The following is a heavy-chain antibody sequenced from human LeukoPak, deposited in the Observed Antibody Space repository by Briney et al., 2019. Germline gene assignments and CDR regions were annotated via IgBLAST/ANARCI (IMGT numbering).Heavy chain of an antibody. J-gene: IGHJ1*01. V-gene: IGHV4-59*01. D-gene: IGHD6-19*01. CDR3: ARSLAPRIAVAVREAEYFQH. CDR2: IYYSGNT. Sequence: SETLSLTCTVSGGSTSNYYWSWIRQPPGKGLEWIGYIYYSGNTNYKPSLKSRVSISVDTSKNQFSLKLSSVTAADTAVYYCARSLAPRIAVAVREAEYFQHWGQGTLVTVSS. CDR1: GGSTSNYY.